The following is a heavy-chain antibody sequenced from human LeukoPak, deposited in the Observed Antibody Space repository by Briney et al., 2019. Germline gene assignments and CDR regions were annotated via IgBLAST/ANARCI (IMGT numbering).Heavy chain of an antibody. CDR3: AKSRSSGWYGRFDP. CDR1: GFTFSSYA. Sequence: PGGSLRLSCAASGFTFSSYAMSWVRQAPGKGLEWVSAISGSGGSTYYADSAKGRFTISRDNSKNTLYLQMNSLRAEDTAVYYCAKSRSSGWYGRFDPWGQGTLVTVSS. CDR2: ISGSGGST. J-gene: IGHJ5*02. D-gene: IGHD6-19*01. V-gene: IGHV3-23*01.